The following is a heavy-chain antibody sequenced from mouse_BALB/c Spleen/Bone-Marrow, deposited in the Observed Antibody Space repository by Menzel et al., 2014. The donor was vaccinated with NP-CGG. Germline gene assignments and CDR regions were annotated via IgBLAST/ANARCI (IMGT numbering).Heavy chain of an antibody. J-gene: IGHJ3*01. CDR3: ARGGDNFAWFAY. Sequence: QVQLQQPGAELVTPGASVKPSCKASGYTFTTYWMHWVKQRPGHGLEWIGQVDPSDGYTNYSQMFKGKATLTVDKSSSTAYMQLSSLSSEDSAVYYCARGGDNFAWFAYWGQGTLVTVSA. CDR2: VDPSDGYT. V-gene: IGHV1-69*02. D-gene: IGHD1-3*01. CDR1: GYTFTTYW.